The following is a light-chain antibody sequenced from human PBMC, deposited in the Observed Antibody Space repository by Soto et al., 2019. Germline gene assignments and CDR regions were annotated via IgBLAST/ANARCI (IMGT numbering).Light chain of an antibody. CDR3: QQSGSSSGWT. V-gene: IGKV3-20*01. J-gene: IGKJ1*01. CDR1: QSVSSSY. CDR2: GAS. Sequence: EIVLTQSPGTLSLSPGERATLSCRASQSVSSSYLAWYQQKPGQAPRLLIYGASSRATGIPDRFSGSGSGTDFTLTISRLEPEDCSVYYCQQSGSSSGWTFGQGTKVEIK.